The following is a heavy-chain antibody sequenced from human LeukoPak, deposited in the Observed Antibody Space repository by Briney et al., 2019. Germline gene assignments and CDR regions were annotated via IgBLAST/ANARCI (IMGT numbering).Heavy chain of an antibody. CDR1: GYTFTSYG. Sequence: ASVKVSCKASGYTFTSYGITWVRQAPGQWLEWMGWISGYNGNTNYAQKFQGRVTMTTDTSTSTVYMELRSLRSDDTAVYYCARDDNYGSGQPDDWGQGTLVTVSS. CDR2: ISGYNGNT. D-gene: IGHD3-10*01. V-gene: IGHV1-18*01. CDR3: ARDDNYGSGQPDD. J-gene: IGHJ4*02.